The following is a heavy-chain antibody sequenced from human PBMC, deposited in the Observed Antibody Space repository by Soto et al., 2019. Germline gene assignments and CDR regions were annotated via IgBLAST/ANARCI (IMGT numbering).Heavy chain of an antibody. CDR3: AGEEYGDYDYYYYGMDV. Sequence: QVQLQESGPGLVKPSEILSLTCTVSGGSISSYYWSWIRQPPGKGQEWIGYIYYSGSTNYNPSLKSRVTISVDTSKNQFSLKLSSVTAADTAVYYCAGEEYGDYDYYYYGMDVWGQGTTVTVSS. D-gene: IGHD4-17*01. V-gene: IGHV4-59*01. CDR2: IYYSGST. CDR1: GGSISSYY. J-gene: IGHJ6*02.